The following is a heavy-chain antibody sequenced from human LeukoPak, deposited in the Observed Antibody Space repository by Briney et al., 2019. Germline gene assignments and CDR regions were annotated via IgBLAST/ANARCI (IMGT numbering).Heavy chain of an antibody. CDR1: GFPFSTYG. CDR2: ISNDGNNK. CDR3: ARRSRDGWYFDY. Sequence: PGGSLRLSCAASGFPFSTYGMHWVRQAPGKGLEWVAAISNDGNNKFYADSVKGRFTISRDNSKNTLFLQMNSLGAEDTAVYYCARRSRDGWYFDYWGQGTLVTVSS. D-gene: IGHD5-24*01. V-gene: IGHV3-30*03. J-gene: IGHJ4*02.